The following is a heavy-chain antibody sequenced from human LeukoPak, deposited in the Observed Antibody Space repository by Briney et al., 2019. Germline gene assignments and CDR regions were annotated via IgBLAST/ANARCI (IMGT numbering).Heavy chain of an antibody. V-gene: IGHV3-30-3*01. D-gene: IGHD3-10*01. CDR1: GFTFSSYA. Sequence: PGRSLRLSCAASGFTFSSYAMHWVRQAPGKGLEWVAVISYDGSNKYYADSVKGRFTISRDNSKNTLYLQMNSLRAEDTAVYYCARAGGTMVRGDAFDIWGQGTMVTVSS. CDR2: ISYDGSNK. J-gene: IGHJ3*02. CDR3: ARAGGTMVRGDAFDI.